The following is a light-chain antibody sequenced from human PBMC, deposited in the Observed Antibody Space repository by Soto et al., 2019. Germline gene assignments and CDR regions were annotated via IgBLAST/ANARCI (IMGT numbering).Light chain of an antibody. CDR2: EVS. V-gene: IGLV2-8*01. CDR1: SIDVGGYNY. Sequence: QSVLTQPPSASGSPGQSVTISCTGTSIDVGGYNYVSWYQQHPGKAPKLMIHEVSKRPSGVPDRFSGSKSGNTASLTVSGLQAEDEADYYCSSYAGSNNYVFGTGTKVTV. J-gene: IGLJ1*01. CDR3: SSYAGSNNYV.